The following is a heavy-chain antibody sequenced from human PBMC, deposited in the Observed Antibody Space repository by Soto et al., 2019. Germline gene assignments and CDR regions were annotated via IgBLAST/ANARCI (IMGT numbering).Heavy chain of an antibody. Sequence: QVQLVQSGAEVKKPGASVKVSCKTSGYTFTGYHMHWVRQPPGQGLEWMGWINPNSGGTNYAQKIRGWVTMTRDTSNSKAYMELRRLRADDTAVYYGAKRRAPIYGTALDVLDVWGQGTTVTVSS. CDR2: INPNSGGT. CDR3: AKRRAPIYGTALDVLDV. J-gene: IGHJ6*02. CDR1: GYTFTGYH. D-gene: IGHD3-16*01. V-gene: IGHV1-2*04.